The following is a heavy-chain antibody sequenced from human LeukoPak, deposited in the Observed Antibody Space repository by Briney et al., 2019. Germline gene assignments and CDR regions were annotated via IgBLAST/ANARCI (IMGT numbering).Heavy chain of an antibody. J-gene: IGHJ3*02. Sequence: GGSLRLSCAASGFTFSSYAMNWVRQAPGKGLEWVSSISGTGDSRYYADSVKGRFTISRDNSKNTLYLQINSLRAEDTAIYYCARGEYPHAFDIWGQGTMVSVSS. D-gene: IGHD2-2*02. CDR1: GFTFSSYA. V-gene: IGHV3-23*01. CDR3: ARGEYPHAFDI. CDR2: ISGTGDSR.